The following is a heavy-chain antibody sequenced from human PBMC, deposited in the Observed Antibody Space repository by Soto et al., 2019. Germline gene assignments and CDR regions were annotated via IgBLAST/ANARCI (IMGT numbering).Heavy chain of an antibody. Sequence: QVQLQESGPGLVKPSGTLSLTCAVSGGSISSSNWWSWVRQPPGKGLEWIGEIYHSGSTNYNPSRKNRGTISVDKSKDQFSLKLSSVTAADTAVYYCARVAVAGTKVDYWGQGTLVTVSS. V-gene: IGHV4-4*02. J-gene: IGHJ4*02. CDR3: ARVAVAGTKVDY. CDR1: GGSISSSNW. D-gene: IGHD6-19*01. CDR2: IYHSGST.